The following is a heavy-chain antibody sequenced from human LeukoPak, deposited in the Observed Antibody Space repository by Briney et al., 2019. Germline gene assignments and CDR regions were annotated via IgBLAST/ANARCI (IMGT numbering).Heavy chain of an antibody. CDR3: ASGCSRYSSGCVWHGYFDL. V-gene: IGHV1-69*06. CDR2: IIPIFGTA. J-gene: IGHJ2*01. Sequence: ASVKVSCKASGGTFSSYAISWVRQAPGQGLEWMGGIIPIFGTANYAQKFQGRVTITADKSTSTAYMELSRLRSDDTAVYYCASGCSRYSSGCVWHGYFDLWGRGTLVTVSS. D-gene: IGHD6-19*01. CDR1: GGTFSSYA.